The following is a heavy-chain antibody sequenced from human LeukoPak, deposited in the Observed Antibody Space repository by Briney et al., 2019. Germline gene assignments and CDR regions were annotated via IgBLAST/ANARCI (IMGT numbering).Heavy chain of an antibody. D-gene: IGHD3-22*01. CDR2: IYYSGST. V-gene: IGHV4-59*01. J-gene: IGHJ4*02. Sequence: SETLSLTCTVSGGSISSYYWSWIRQPPGKGLEWIGYIYYSGSTNYNPSLKSRVTISVDTSKNQFSLKLSSVTAADTAVYYCARATYYYDSSGYYSYFDYWGQGTLVTVSS. CDR1: GGSISSYY. CDR3: ARATYYYDSSGYYSYFDY.